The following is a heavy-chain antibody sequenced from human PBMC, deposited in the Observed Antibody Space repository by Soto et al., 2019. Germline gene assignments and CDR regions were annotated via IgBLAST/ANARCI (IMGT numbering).Heavy chain of an antibody. CDR3: ARNGCFGENFDS. V-gene: IGHV4-59*01. D-gene: IGHD3-10*01. Sequence: PSETLSLTCTVSGGSISSYYWSWIRQPPGEGLEWIGYIYYSGSTNYNPSLKSRVTISVDTSKNQFSLKLSSVTAADTAVYYCARNGCFGENFDSLAPRTAVTVSS. J-gene: IGHJ4*02. CDR2: IYYSGST. CDR1: GGSISSYY.